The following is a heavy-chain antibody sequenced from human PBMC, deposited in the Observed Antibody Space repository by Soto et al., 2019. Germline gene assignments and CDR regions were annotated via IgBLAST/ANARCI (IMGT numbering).Heavy chain of an antibody. CDR1: GFTFSSYA. D-gene: IGHD6-25*01. CDR2: ISYDGSNK. V-gene: IGHV3-30-3*01. J-gene: IGHJ4*02. Sequence: QVQLVESGGGVVQPGRSLRLSCAASGFTFSSYAMHWVRQAPGKGLEWVAVISYDGSNKYYADSVKGRFTISRDNYKNTLYLQMNSLRAEGTAVFCGAVGERLGRWGQGTLVTVSS. CDR3: AVGERLGR.